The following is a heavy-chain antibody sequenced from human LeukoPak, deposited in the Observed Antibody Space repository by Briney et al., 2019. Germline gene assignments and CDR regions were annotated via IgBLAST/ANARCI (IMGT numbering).Heavy chain of an antibody. CDR1: GGSISSYY. CDR2: IYYSGST. Sequence: IPSETLSLTCTVSGGSISSYYWSWIRQPPGKGLEWIGYIYYSGSTNYNPSLKSRVTISVDTSKNQFSLKLSSVTAADTAVYYCARDNPPGGREDYYYYVMDVWGQGTTVTVSS. J-gene: IGHJ6*02. D-gene: IGHD1-14*01. CDR3: ARDNPPGGREDYYYYVMDV. V-gene: IGHV4-59*01.